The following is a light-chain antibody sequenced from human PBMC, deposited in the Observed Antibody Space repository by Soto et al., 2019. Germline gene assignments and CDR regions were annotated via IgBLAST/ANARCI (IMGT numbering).Light chain of an antibody. Sequence: QSVLTQPPSASGSPGQSVTISCTGVSSDVGGYNYVSWCQQHPGKAPKLMIYEVTKRPSGVPDRFSGSKSGNTASLTVSGLQAEDEADYYCSSYAGSNNLVFGGGTKLTVL. CDR2: EVT. CDR3: SSYAGSNNLV. CDR1: SSDVGGYNY. J-gene: IGLJ3*02. V-gene: IGLV2-8*01.